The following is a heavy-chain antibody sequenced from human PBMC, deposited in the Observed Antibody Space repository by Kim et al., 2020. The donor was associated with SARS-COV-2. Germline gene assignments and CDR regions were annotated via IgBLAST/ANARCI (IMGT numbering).Heavy chain of an antibody. CDR1: GYTFTSYA. D-gene: IGHD3-9*01. Sequence: ASVKVSCKASGYTFTSYAMHWVRQAPGQRLEWMGWINAGNGNTKYSQKFQGRVTITRDTSASTAYMELSSLRSEDTAVYYCARVDPNYDILTGYLNWYFDLWGRGTLVTVSS. J-gene: IGHJ2*01. V-gene: IGHV1-3*01. CDR2: INAGNGNT. CDR3: ARVDPNYDILTGYLNWYFDL.